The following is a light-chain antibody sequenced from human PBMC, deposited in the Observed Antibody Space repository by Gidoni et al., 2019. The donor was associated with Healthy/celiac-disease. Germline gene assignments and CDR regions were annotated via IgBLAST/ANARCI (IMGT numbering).Light chain of an antibody. CDR1: QSVSSSY. V-gene: IGKV3-20*01. Sequence: EIVLTQSPGTLSLSPGERATLSCRASQSVSSSYLAWYQQKPGQSPRLLIYGASSRATGIPDRFSGSGSGTDFTLTISRLAPEDFAVYYCQQYGSSLRLTFGGGTKVEIK. CDR2: GAS. CDR3: QQYGSSLRLT. J-gene: IGKJ4*01.